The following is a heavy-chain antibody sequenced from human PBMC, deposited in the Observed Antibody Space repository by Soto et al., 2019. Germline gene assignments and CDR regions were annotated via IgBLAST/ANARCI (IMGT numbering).Heavy chain of an antibody. Sequence: SVKVSCKASGGTFSSYTISWVRQAPGQGLEWMGGIIPILGIANYAQKFQGRVTITADKSTSTAYMELSSLRSDDTAVYYCARCGYSYGYGNFDYWGQGTLVTVSS. CDR3: ARCGYSYGYGNFDY. J-gene: IGHJ4*02. V-gene: IGHV1-69*10. CDR1: GGTFSSYT. D-gene: IGHD5-18*01. CDR2: IIPILGIA.